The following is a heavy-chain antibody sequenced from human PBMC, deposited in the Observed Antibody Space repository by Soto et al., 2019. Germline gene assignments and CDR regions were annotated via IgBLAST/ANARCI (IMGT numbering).Heavy chain of an antibody. CDR3: ARPVVSGSTSRARFFDY. V-gene: IGHV5-51*01. Sequence: GESLKISCMGSGYSFTNYWIAWVRQMPGKGLEWMGIIYPGDSDIRYSPSFQGQGTSCADTSNSTAYLQWSRLKAWDTARDYCARPVVSGSTSRARFFDYWRPGTLVIASS. D-gene: IGHD2-15*01. CDR2: IYPGDSDI. CDR1: GYSFTNYW. J-gene: IGHJ4*02.